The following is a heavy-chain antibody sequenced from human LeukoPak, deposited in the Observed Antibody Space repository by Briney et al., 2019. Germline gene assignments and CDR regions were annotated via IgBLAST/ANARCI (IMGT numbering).Heavy chain of an antibody. CDR1: GGTFSSYA. CDR2: IIPIFGTA. V-gene: IGHV1-69*01. D-gene: IGHD3-10*01. J-gene: IGHJ6*03. Sequence: ASVKVSCKASGGTFSSYAISWVRQAPGQGLEWMGGIIPIFGTANYAQKFQGRVTITADESTSTAYMELSSLRSEDTAVYYCARKRWFGELPRNYYYYYMDVWGKGTTVTISS. CDR3: ARKRWFGELPRNYYYYYMDV.